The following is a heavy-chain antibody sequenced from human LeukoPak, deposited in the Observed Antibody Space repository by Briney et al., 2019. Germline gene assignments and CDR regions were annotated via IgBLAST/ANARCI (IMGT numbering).Heavy chain of an antibody. Sequence: PGRSLRLSCAASGFTFSSYGMHWVRQAPGKGLEWVAVIWYDGSNKYYAASVKGLFTISRDNSKNTLYLQMNSLRAEDTVVYYCTRDLFTYYGMDVWGQGTTVTVSS. J-gene: IGHJ6*02. CDR1: GFTFSSYG. CDR2: IWYDGSNK. CDR3: TRDLFTYYGMDV. V-gene: IGHV3-33*01.